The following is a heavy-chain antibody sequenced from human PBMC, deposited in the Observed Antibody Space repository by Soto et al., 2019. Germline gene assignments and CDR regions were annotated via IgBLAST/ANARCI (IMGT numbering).Heavy chain of an antibody. V-gene: IGHV1-2*02. J-gene: IGHJ6*03. CDR1: GYTFTDYY. CDR3: ARGITSRLVFYYYYMDV. CDR2: INPTTSGT. Sequence: QVQLVQSGAEVKKPGASVKVSCKASGYTFTDYYIHWVRQAPGQGLQWLGWINPTTSGTSYARSCQGRVTVTRDTSISTAYMELSSLRSDDTAVYYCARGITSRLVFYYYYMDVWGFGTTVTVSS.